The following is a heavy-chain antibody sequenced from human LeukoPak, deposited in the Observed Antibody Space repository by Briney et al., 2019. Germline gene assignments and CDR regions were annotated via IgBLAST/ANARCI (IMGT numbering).Heavy chain of an antibody. CDR2: IYYSGST. J-gene: IGHJ4*02. CDR3: ATVIGSSWYDYFDY. Sequence: PSETLCLTCTVSGGSISSSSYYWGWIRQPPGKGLEWIGSIYYSGSTDYNPSLKSRVTISVDTSKNQFSLKLSSVTAADTAVYYCATVIGSSWYDYFDYWGQGTLVTVSS. D-gene: IGHD6-13*01. CDR1: GGSISSSSYY. V-gene: IGHV4-39*01.